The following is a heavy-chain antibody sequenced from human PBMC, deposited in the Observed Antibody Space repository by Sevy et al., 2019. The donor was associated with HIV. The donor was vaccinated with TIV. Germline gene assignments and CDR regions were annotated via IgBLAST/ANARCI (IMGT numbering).Heavy chain of an antibody. V-gene: IGHV1-18*01. Sequence: ASVKVSCKISGYTFTTYRITWVRHAPGQGLEWMGRISPHNGDTDYAQKLQDRITMITDTSTTTVYMELTSLRSDDTAVYYCARAYCRGGRCYSLAYWGQGTLVTVSS. D-gene: IGHD2-15*01. CDR1: GYTFTTYR. CDR2: ISPHNGDT. CDR3: ARAYCRGGRCYSLAY. J-gene: IGHJ4*02.